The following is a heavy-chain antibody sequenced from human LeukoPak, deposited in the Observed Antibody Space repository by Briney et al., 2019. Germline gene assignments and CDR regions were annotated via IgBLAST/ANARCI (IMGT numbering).Heavy chain of an antibody. CDR3: ARGSDIPDY. CDR1: GFTFSSYS. V-gene: IGHV3-48*01. J-gene: IGHJ4*02. Sequence: PGGSLRLSCAASGFTFSSYSMNWVRQAPGKGLEWVSYISSSSRTTYYADSVKGRFTISRDDAKNSLYLQMISLRADDTAVYYCARGSDIPDYWGQGTLVTVSS. CDR2: ISSSSRTT. D-gene: IGHD3-9*01.